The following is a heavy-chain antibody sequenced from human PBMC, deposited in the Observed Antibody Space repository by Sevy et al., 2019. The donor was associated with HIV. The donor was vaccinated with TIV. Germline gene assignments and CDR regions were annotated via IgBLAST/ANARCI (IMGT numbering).Heavy chain of an antibody. Sequence: GGSLRLSCAASGFTFSSYGMHWVRQAPGKGLEWVAVISYDGSNKYYTDSVKGRFTSSRDNSKNTLYLQMNSLRAEDTAVYYGVKGGGDIVVGVAEGDGHMDVWGQGTTVTVSS. CDR3: VKGGGDIVVGVAEGDGHMDV. J-gene: IGHJ6*02. D-gene: IGHD2-15*01. V-gene: IGHV3-30*18. CDR1: GFTFSSYG. CDR2: ISYDGSNK.